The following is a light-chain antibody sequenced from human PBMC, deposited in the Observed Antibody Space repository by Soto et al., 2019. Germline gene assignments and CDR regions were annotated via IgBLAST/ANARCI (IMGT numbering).Light chain of an antibody. CDR1: QSVSSDF. Sequence: EIVLTQSPATLSLSPGERATLSCRASQSVSSDFLAWYQRKPGQAPRLLIYGASTRATGIPDRFSGSGSGTDFTLTISRLEPEDFAVYDCQQYGDSPITFGQGIRLEIK. CDR2: GAS. J-gene: IGKJ5*01. V-gene: IGKV3-20*01. CDR3: QQYGDSPIT.